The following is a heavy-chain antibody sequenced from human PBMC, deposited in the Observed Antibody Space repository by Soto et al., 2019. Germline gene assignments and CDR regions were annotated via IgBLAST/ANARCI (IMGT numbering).Heavy chain of an antibody. CDR1: GFSLSTSGVA. D-gene: IGHD4-4*01. Sequence: QITLKESGPELVNPTQTLTLTCTFSGFSLSTSGVAVGWIRQPPGKALEWLSLIYWDDDKRYSPSLKSRLTITKDTSKNQVVLTMPTMDPVDTATYYCVHQEWNNNNSYFDLWGRGTLVTVSS. V-gene: IGHV2-5*02. CDR3: VHQEWNNNNSYFDL. J-gene: IGHJ2*01. CDR2: IYWDDDK.